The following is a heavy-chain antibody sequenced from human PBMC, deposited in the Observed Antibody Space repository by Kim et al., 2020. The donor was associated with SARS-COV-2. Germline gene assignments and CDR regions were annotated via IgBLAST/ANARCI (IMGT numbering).Heavy chain of an antibody. D-gene: IGHD5-18*01. Sequence: SQTLSLTCAISGDSVSSNSAAWNWIRQSPSRGLEWLGRTYYRSKWYNDYAVSVKSRITINPDTSKNQFSLQLNSVTPEDTAVYYCAREVIQLWLQQYYFDYWGQGTLVTVSS. CDR1: GDSVSSNSAA. CDR3: AREVIQLWLQQYYFDY. J-gene: IGHJ4*02. CDR2: TYYRSKWYN. V-gene: IGHV6-1*01.